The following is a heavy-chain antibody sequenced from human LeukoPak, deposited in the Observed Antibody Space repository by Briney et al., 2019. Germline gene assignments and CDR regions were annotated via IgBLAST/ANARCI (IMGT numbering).Heavy chain of an antibody. CDR3: ARAGGYCSGGSCYPHFDY. V-gene: IGHV1-69*06. Sequence: GASVKVSCKASGGTFSSYAISWVRQAPGQGPEWMGGIIPVFGTANYAQKFQGRVTITAAKSTSTAYMELSSLRSEDTAVYYCARAGGYCSGGSCYPHFDYWGQGTLVTVSS. D-gene: IGHD2-15*01. CDR2: IIPVFGTA. CDR1: GGTFSSYA. J-gene: IGHJ4*02.